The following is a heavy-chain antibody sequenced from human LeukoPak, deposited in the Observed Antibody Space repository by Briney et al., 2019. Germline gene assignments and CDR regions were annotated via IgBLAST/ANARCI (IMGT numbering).Heavy chain of an antibody. CDR2: ISWNSGSI. V-gene: IGHV3-9*03. D-gene: IGHD4-17*01. CDR3: AKDNYGDFGYYFDY. J-gene: IGHJ4*02. Sequence: PGRSLRLSCAASGFTFDDYAMHWVRQAPGKGLEWVSGISWNSGSIGYADSVKGRFTISRDNAKNSLYLQMNSLRAEDMALYYCAKDNYGDFGYYFDYWGQGTLVTVSP. CDR1: GFTFDDYA.